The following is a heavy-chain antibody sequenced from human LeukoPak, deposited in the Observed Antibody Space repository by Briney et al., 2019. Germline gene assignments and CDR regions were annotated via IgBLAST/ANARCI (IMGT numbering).Heavy chain of an antibody. CDR2: IWYDGSNK. CDR1: GFTFSSYG. J-gene: IGHJ4*02. V-gene: IGHV3-33*01. Sequence: PGGSLRLSCAASGFTFSSYGMRWVRQAPGKWLEWVAVIWYDGSNKYYADSVKGRFTISRDNSKNTLYLQMNSLRAEDTAVCYCARDSNVRGLDYWGQGTLVTVSS. D-gene: IGHD3-10*01. CDR3: ARDSNVRGLDY.